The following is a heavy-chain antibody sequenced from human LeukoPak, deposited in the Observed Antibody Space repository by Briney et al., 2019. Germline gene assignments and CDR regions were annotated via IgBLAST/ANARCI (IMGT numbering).Heavy chain of an antibody. Sequence: GGSLRLSCVGSGFAFHNYAMHWVRRPPGKGLEWVSAINWNSDTKAYAVSVKGRFTISRDRARNSLYLQMDSLRPEDTALYYCAKDTGGNGAYFYAMDVWGQGTSVTVSS. CDR3: AKDTGGNGAYFYAMDV. CDR1: GFAFHNYA. D-gene: IGHD4-23*01. V-gene: IGHV3-9*01. J-gene: IGHJ6*02. CDR2: INWNSDTK.